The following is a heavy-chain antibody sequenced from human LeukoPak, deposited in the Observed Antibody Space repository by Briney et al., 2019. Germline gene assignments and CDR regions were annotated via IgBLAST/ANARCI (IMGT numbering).Heavy chain of an antibody. V-gene: IGHV4-4*07. D-gene: IGHD2-15*01. CDR1: GGSISNYY. CDR3: ARGRYCSADICTGGDSFDI. Sequence: SETLSLTCTVSGGSISNYYWSWIRQPAGKGLEWIGRKYARESSNYNPPVQSRVTMSVDTSKNQFSLKLRSVTAADTAVYYCARGRYCSADICTGGDSFDIWGQGTMVSVS. J-gene: IGHJ3*02. CDR2: KYARESS.